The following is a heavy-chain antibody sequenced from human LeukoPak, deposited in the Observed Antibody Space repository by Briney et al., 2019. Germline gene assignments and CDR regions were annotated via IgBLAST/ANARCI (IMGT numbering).Heavy chain of an antibody. Sequence: ASVKVSCKASGYTFTSYGISWVRQAPGQGLEWMGWISAYNGNTNYAQKLQGRVTMTTDTSTSTAYMELRSLRSDDTAVYYCARDMGGGFWSGYYVYYYGMDVWGQGTTVTVSS. CDR1: GYTFTSYG. D-gene: IGHD3-3*01. J-gene: IGHJ6*02. CDR3: ARDMGGGFWSGYYVYYYGMDV. CDR2: ISAYNGNT. V-gene: IGHV1-18*01.